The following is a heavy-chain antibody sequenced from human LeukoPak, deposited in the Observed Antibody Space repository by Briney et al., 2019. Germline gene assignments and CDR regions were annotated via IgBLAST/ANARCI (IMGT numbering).Heavy chain of an antibody. V-gene: IGHV3-20*04. CDR1: GFTFSSYA. J-gene: IGHJ4*02. D-gene: IGHD3-22*01. CDR3: ARERKHYYDSSGYWDY. Sequence: GGSLRLSCAASGFTFSSYAMSWVRQAPGKGLEWVSGINWNGGSTGYADSVKGRFTISRDNAKNSLYLQMNSLRAEDTALYYCARERKHYYDSSGYWDYWGQGTLVTVSS. CDR2: INWNGGST.